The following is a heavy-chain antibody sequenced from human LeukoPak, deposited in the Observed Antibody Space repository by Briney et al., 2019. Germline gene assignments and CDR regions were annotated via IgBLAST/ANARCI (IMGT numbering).Heavy chain of an antibody. CDR1: GFTFNNYE. Sequence: GGSLRLSCAASGFTFNNYEMHWVRQTAGKGLEWVSAVGIAGDTFYAGSMKGRFSISRDNAESSLFLQMNSLRAGDTAAYYCAREGRMGTADAFDVWGQGTMVTVSS. V-gene: IGHV3-13*01. CDR3: AREGRMGTADAFDV. J-gene: IGHJ3*01. D-gene: IGHD1-14*01. CDR2: VGIAGDT.